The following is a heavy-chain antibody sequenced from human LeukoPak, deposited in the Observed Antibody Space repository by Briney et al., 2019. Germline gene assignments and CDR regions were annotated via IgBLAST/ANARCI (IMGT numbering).Heavy chain of an antibody. CDR1: GGTFSSYA. J-gene: IGHJ4*02. Sequence: SVTVSCKASGGTFSSYAISWVRQAPGQGLEWMGGIIPIFGTANYAQKFQGRVTITTDESTSTAYMELSSLRSEDTAVYYCARGYYYGSGGEFDYWGQGTLVTVSS. CDR2: IIPIFGTA. CDR3: ARGYYYGSGGEFDY. V-gene: IGHV1-69*05. D-gene: IGHD3-10*01.